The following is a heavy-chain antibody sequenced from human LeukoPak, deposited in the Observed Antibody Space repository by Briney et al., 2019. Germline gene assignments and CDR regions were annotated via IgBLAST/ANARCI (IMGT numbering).Heavy chain of an antibody. CDR1: GFAFSKYA. J-gene: IGHJ4*02. V-gene: IGHV3-43*02. D-gene: IGHD4-23*01. Sequence: GGSLRLSCAASGFAFSKYAMHWVRQAPGKGLEWVSLISGDGGSTYYADSVKGRFTISRDNSKNSLYLQMNSLRTEDTALYYCAKDFGGLKFDYWGQGTLVTVSS. CDR2: ISGDGGST. CDR3: AKDFGGLKFDY.